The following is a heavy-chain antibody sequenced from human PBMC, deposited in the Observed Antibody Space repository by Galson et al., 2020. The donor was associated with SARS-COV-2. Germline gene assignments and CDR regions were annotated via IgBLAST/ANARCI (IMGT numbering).Heavy chain of an antibody. J-gene: IGHJ2*01. CDR3: ARDQVQLWLGDWYFDL. CDR2: IYSCGST. D-gene: IGHD5-18*01. CDR1: GFTVSSNY. V-gene: IGHV3-53*01. Sequence: GGSLRLSCAASGFTVSSNYMSWVRQAPGQGLEWVSVIYSCGSTYYADSVKGRFTISRDNSKNTLYLQMNSLRVEDTAVYYCARDQVQLWLGDWYFDLWGRGTLVTVSS.